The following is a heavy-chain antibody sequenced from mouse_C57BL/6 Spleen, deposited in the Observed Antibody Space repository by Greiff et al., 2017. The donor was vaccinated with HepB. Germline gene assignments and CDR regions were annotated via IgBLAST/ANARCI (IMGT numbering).Heavy chain of an antibody. J-gene: IGHJ2*01. CDR3: ARSYENYFDY. CDR2: INPGSGGT. Sequence: QVQLQQSGAELVRPGTSVKVSCKASGYAFTNYLIEWVKQRPGQGLEWIGVINPGSGGTNYNEKFKGKGTLTADKSSSTAYMQLSSLTSEDSAVYFCARSYENYFDYWGQGTTLTVSS. V-gene: IGHV1-54*01. D-gene: IGHD2-3*01. CDR1: GYAFTNYL.